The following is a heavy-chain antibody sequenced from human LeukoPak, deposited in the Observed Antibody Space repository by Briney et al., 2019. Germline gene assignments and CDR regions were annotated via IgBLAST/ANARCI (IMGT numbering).Heavy chain of an antibody. V-gene: IGHV3-48*04. CDR3: ARERGGYCSGTSCSNAFDI. D-gene: IGHD2-2*01. CDR2: ISSSSSTI. Sequence: GGSLRLSCAASGFTFSSYSMNWVRQAPGKGLEWVSYISSSSSTIYHVDSVKGRFTISRDNAKNSLYLQMNSLRAEDTAVYYCARERGGYCSGTSCSNAFDIWGQGTMVTVSS. CDR1: GFTFSSYS. J-gene: IGHJ3*02.